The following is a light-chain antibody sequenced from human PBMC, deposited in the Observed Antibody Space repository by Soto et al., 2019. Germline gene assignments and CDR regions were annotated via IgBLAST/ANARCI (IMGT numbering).Light chain of an antibody. J-gene: IGLJ3*02. CDR2: DVT. CDR3: RSYTSSSTVV. Sequence: QSALTQPASVSGSPGQSVTISCSGSSSDVGAYNNVSCYQRHPGKAPKLMIYDVTNRPSGVSNPFSGSKSVNTASLTISGLQAEDEADHFCRSYTSSSTVVFGGGTKLTAL. CDR1: SSDVGAYNN. V-gene: IGLV2-14*01.